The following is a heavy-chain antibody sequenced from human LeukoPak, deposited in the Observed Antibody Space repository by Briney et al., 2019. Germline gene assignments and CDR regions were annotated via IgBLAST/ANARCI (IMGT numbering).Heavy chain of an antibody. CDR3: VPLDIVVASAASGDY. J-gene: IGHJ4*02. V-gene: IGHV1-18*01. CDR2: INPYSGAT. D-gene: IGHD2-2*03. Sequence: ASVKVSCKASGYTFTSYGISWVRQAPGQGLEWMGWINPYSGATNYAQNFQDRVTMSADTSIDTAYMEMTRLTSDDTAVYYCVPLDIVVASAASGDYWGQGTLVTVSS. CDR1: GYTFTSYG.